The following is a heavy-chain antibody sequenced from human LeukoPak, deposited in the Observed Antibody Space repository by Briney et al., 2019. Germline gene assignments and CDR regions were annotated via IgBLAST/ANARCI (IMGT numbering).Heavy chain of an antibody. CDR1: GFTFSRYW. D-gene: IGHD3-22*01. CDR2: IKQGGSKK. J-gene: IGHJ4*02. V-gene: IGHV3-7*03. CDR3: ATPLDYYDSSGYHQGGD. Sequence: GGSLRLSCAACGFTFSRYWMTWVRQARGKGLEWVANIKQGGSKKNYVDSVKGRFTISRDNGKNSLYLQMNSLRAEDTAVYYCATPLDYYDSSGYHQGGDWGQGTLVTVSS.